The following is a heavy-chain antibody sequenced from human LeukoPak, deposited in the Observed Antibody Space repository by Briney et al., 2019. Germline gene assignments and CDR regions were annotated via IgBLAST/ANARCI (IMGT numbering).Heavy chain of an antibody. J-gene: IGHJ4*02. CDR2: ISSSSSYI. Sequence: GGSLRLSCAASGFTFSSYSMNWVRQAPGKGLEWVSSISSSSSYIYYADSVKSRFTISRDNAKNSLYLQMNSLRAEDTAVYYCARDTNYYGSGSLFRPFDYWGQGTLVTASS. CDR3: ARDTNYYGSGSLFRPFDY. D-gene: IGHD3-10*01. V-gene: IGHV3-21*01. CDR1: GFTFSSYS.